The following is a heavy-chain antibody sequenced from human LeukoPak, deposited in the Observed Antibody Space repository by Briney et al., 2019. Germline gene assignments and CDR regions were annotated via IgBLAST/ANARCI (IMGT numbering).Heavy chain of an antibody. Sequence: ASVKVSCKTSGYTFTVYFVHWVRQAPGQGLEWMGWINPNSGGTNYTQNFQGRVTITRDTSITTAYMELSRLTSDDTALYYCAGYQWCGSGGYSFHYWGQGTRVTVSS. CDR2: INPNSGGT. CDR3: AGYQWCGSGGYSFHY. J-gene: IGHJ4*02. V-gene: IGHV1-2*02. D-gene: IGHD3-10*01. CDR1: GYTFTVYF.